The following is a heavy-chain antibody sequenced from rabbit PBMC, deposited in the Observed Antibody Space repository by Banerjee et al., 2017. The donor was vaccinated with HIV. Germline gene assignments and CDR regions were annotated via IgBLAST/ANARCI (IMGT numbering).Heavy chain of an antibody. CDR2: INTISGDT. D-gene: IGHD4-1*01. CDR3: ARDLAGVIGWNFNL. V-gene: IGHV1S45*01. J-gene: IGHJ4*01. CDR1: GFSFSSYY. Sequence: QEQLEESGGDLVKPGASLTLTCTASGFSFSSYYMWWVRQAPGKGLEWIACINTISGDTVYATWAKGRFTISKASWTTVTLQMTSLTAADTASYFCARDLAGVIGWNFNLWGPGTLVTVS.